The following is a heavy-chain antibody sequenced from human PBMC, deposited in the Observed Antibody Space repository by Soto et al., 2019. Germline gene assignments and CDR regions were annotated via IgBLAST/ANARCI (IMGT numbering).Heavy chain of an antibody. CDR2: ISYTGNT. CDR3: ARDHYSSGLGWFDP. J-gene: IGHJ5*02. CDR1: GDSISSYY. Sequence: SETLSLTCTVSGDSISSYYWIWIRQSPGKGLEYIGYISYTGNTNYNPSLKSRVTISVDMSKNQFSLRLTSVTASDTAVYYCARDHYSSGLGWFDPWGQGTLVTVSS. V-gene: IGHV4-59*01. D-gene: IGHD6-19*01.